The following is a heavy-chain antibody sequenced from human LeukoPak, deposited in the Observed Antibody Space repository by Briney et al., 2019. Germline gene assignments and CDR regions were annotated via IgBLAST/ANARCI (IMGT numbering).Heavy chain of an antibody. CDR1: GFTFSSYD. J-gene: IGHJ4*02. CDR2: ISSSGSTT. D-gene: IGHD3-3*01. Sequence: PGGSLRLSCAVSGFTFSSYDVKWVRQAPGKGLEWVSFISSSGSTTNYADSVNGRFTISRDNAKNSLYLQMNSLRAEDTAVYYCVRGLRYTILGGDYFWGQGTPVTVSS. V-gene: IGHV3-48*03. CDR3: VRGLRYTILGGDYF.